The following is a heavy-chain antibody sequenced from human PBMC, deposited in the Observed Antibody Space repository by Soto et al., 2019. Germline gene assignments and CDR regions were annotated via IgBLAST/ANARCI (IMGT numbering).Heavy chain of an antibody. CDR3: ARGPYDSSGYYYYYYGMDV. V-gene: IGHV3-74*01. D-gene: IGHD3-22*01. Sequence: GGSLRLSCAASGFTFSSYWMHWVRQAPGKGLVWVSRINSDGSSTSYADSVKGRFTIPRDNAKNTLYLQMNSLRAEDTAVYYCARGPYDSSGYYYYYYGMDVWGQGTTVTVSS. CDR2: INSDGSST. CDR1: GFTFSSYW. J-gene: IGHJ6*02.